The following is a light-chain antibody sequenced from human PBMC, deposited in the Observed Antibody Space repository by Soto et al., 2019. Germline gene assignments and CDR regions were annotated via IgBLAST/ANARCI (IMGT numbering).Light chain of an antibody. CDR1: SSDVGGYNY. Sequence: QSVLTQPASVSGSPGQSITISCTGTSSDVGGYNYVSWYQQHPGKATKLMIYEVSNRPSGVSNRFSGSKSGNTASLTISGLQAEDDADCYCSSYTSSSTLVFGTGTKVTVL. CDR2: EVS. CDR3: SSYTSSSTLV. J-gene: IGLJ1*01. V-gene: IGLV2-14*01.